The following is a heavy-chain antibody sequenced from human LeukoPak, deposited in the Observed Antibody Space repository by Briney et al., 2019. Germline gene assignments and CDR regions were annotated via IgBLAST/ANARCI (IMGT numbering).Heavy chain of an antibody. V-gene: IGHV3-48*03. Sequence: GGSLRLSCAASGFTFSSYEMNWVRQAPGKGLEWVSYISSSGSTIYYADSVKGRLTISRDNAKNSLYLQMNSLRAEDTALYFCAKDRYSSGYYYFDYWGQGTLVTVSS. J-gene: IGHJ4*02. CDR1: GFTFSSYE. D-gene: IGHD6-19*01. CDR2: ISSSGSTI. CDR3: AKDRYSSGYYYFDY.